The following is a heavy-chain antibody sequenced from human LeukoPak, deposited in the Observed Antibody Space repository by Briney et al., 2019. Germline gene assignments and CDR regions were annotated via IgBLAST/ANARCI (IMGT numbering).Heavy chain of an antibody. Sequence: GGSLRLSCAASGFTFSSYEMNWVRQAPGKGLEWVSYISSSGSTIYYADSVKGRFTISRDNAKNSLYLQMNSLRAEDTAAYYCARGHGGYGNYFDYWGQGTLVTVSS. CDR2: ISSSGSTI. D-gene: IGHD5-12*01. V-gene: IGHV3-48*03. CDR1: GFTFSSYE. CDR3: ARGHGGYGNYFDY. J-gene: IGHJ4*02.